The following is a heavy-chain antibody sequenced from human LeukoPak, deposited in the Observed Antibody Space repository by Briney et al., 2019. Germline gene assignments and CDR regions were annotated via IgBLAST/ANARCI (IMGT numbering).Heavy chain of an antibody. CDR3: AREGTNRGMDV. CDR1: GGSISSGGYY. CDR2: IYHSGST. J-gene: IGHJ6*02. Sequence: KPSQTLSLTCTVSGGSISSGGYYWSWIRQHPGRGPEWIGNIYHSGSTHYNPSLRSRLTISVDTSKNQFSLRPSSVTAADTAVYYCAREGTNRGMDVWGQGTTVTVSS. V-gene: IGHV4-31*03. D-gene: IGHD2-8*01.